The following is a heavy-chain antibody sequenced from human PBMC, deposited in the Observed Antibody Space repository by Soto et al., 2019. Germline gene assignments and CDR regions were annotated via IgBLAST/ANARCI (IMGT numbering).Heavy chain of an antibody. CDR2: IYYSGTT. J-gene: IGHJ3*02. D-gene: IGHD2-15*01. Sequence: PSETLSLTCTVSGGSIGSTDYYWSWIRQPPRKGLEWIGYIYYSGTTYENPSLKSRLSISIDTSQNQFSLQLSSVTAADSAAYYCARWRLPNYLLDIWGQGTVVTVSS. CDR3: ARWRLPNYLLDI. V-gene: IGHV4-30-4*01. CDR1: GGSIGSTDYY.